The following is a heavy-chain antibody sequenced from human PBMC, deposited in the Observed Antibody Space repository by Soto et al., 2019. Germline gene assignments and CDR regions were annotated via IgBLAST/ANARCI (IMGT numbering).Heavy chain of an antibody. V-gene: IGHV3-15*01. CDR2: IKKKADGGTT. D-gene: IGHD6-19*01. CDR1: GFTFSNAW. J-gene: IGHJ4*02. Sequence: PGGSLRLSCAASGFTFSNAWMSWVRQAPGKGLEWVGLIKKKADGGTTEYAAPLKGRFTISRDDSKNTLYLQMSSLKIEDTAVYYCRTQWLDWGQGTMVTVYS. CDR3: RTQWLD.